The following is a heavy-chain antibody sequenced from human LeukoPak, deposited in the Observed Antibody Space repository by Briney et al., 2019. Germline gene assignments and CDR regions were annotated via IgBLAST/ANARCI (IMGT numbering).Heavy chain of an antibody. CDR2: MNPNSGNT. CDR1: GYTFTSYD. D-gene: IGHD3-10*01. CDR3: ARSGTGDERIGVDN. V-gene: IGHV1-8*01. J-gene: IGHJ4*02. Sequence: GASVKVSCKASGYTFTSYDINWVRQATGQGLEWMGWMNPNSGNTGYAQNFQGRVTITRDTSISTAYMELSSLRSEDTAVYYCARSGTGDERIGVDNWGQGTLVTVSS.